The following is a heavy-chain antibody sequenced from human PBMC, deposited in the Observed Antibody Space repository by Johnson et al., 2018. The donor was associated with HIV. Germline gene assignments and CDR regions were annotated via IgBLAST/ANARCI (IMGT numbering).Heavy chain of an antibody. J-gene: IGHJ3*02. CDR2: ISGSGGST. CDR3: ARFENTLSNAFDI. V-gene: IGHV3-23*04. CDR1: GFTFSSYA. D-gene: IGHD3-10*01. Sequence: VQLVESGGGLVQPGGSLRLSCAASGFTFSSYAMSWVRQAPWKGLEWVSAISGSGGSTYYADSVKGRFTISRDNAKNSLYLQMNSLRAEDTALYYCARFENTLSNAFDIWGQGTMVTVSS.